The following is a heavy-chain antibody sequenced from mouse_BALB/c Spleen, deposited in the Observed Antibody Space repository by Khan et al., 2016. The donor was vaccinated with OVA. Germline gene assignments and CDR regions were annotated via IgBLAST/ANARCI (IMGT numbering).Heavy chain of an antibody. J-gene: IGHJ3*01. CDR1: GYIFIDYN. D-gene: IGHD1-3*01. V-gene: IGHV1-77*01. Sequence: QVQLQQSGTELARPGASVKLSCKASGYIFIDYNINWVKQRTGQGLEWIGEISPGSGNTYYNEKFKGKATLTADKSSSTAYMQLSSLTSEDSAVYFCEREWGSWSPYWGQGTLITVSA. CDR2: ISPGSGNT. CDR3: EREWGSWSPY.